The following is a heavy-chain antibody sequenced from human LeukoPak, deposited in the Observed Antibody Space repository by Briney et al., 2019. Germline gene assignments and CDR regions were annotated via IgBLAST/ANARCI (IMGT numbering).Heavy chain of an antibody. V-gene: IGHV4-34*01. J-gene: IGHJ4*02. Sequence: SETLSLTCAVHGGSFSGYYWSWIRQPPGKGLEWIGEINHSGSTNYNPSLKSRVTISVDTSKNQFSLKLSSATAADTAVYYCAGVTVATGEYWGQGTLVTVSS. CDR3: AGVTVATGEY. CDR2: INHSGST. D-gene: IGHD5-12*01. CDR1: GGSFSGYY.